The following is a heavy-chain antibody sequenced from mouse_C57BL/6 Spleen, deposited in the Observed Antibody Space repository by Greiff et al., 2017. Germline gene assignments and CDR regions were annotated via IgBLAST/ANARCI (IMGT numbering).Heavy chain of an antibody. CDR2: ISYDGSN. V-gene: IGHV3-6*01. J-gene: IGHJ4*01. CDR1: GYSITSGYY. Sequence: EVKLMESGPGLVKPSQSLSLTCSVTGYSITSGYYWNWIRQFPGNKLEWMGYISYDGSNNYNPSLKNRISITRDTSKNQFFLTLNSVTTEDTATYYCARSPLYDYYAMDYWGQGTSVTVSS. D-gene: IGHD2-3*01. CDR3: ARSPLYDYYAMDY.